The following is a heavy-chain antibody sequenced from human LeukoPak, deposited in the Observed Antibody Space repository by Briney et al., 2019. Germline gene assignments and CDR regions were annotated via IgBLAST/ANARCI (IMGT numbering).Heavy chain of an antibody. V-gene: IGHV3-43D*03. D-gene: IGHD3-10*01. CDR3: AKDRGGGSQLGDAYDV. Sequence: PGGSLRLSCAASGFTFDDYAMHWVRQAPGKGLEWVSLISWDGGRTYYADSVKGRFTISRDSSKDSLYLQMNSLRIGDTALYYCAKDRGGGSQLGDAYDVWGQGTMVSVSA. CDR1: GFTFDDYA. CDR2: ISWDGGRT. J-gene: IGHJ3*01.